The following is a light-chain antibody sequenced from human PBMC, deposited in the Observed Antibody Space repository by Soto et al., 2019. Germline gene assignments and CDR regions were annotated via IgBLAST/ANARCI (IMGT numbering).Light chain of an antibody. CDR3: QQYSSYPWT. CDR1: QSVSGW. CDR2: EAS. Sequence: DIQLTQSPSTLSASVGDTVTATCPASQSVSGWLAWYQQKPGKAPKLLICEASSLASGIPSRFSGSGSGTEFTLTISSLQPDDFATYYCQQYSSYPWTFGQGTKVDIK. V-gene: IGKV1-5*01. J-gene: IGKJ1*01.